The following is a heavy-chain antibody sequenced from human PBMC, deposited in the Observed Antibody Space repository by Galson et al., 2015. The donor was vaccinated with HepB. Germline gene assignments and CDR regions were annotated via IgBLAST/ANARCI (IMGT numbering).Heavy chain of an antibody. CDR1: GFTFSSYA. D-gene: IGHD3-22*01. J-gene: IGHJ4*02. CDR3: ARDKKEAVITNLDY. CDR2: ISYDGSNK. V-gene: IGHV3-30*04. Sequence: SLRLSCAASGFTFSSYAMHWVRQAPGKGLEWVAVISYDGSNKYYADSVKGRFTISRDNSKNTLYLQMNSLRAEDTAVYYCARDKKEAVITNLDYWGQGTLVTVSS.